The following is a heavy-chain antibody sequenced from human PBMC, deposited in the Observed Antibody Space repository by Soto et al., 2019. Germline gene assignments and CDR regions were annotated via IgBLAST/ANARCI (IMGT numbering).Heavy chain of an antibody. CDR3: ASGYEHDYGDYGPGDY. J-gene: IGHJ4*02. V-gene: IGHV3-33*01. CDR1: GVTFSSYG. CDR2: IWYDGRNK. D-gene: IGHD4-17*01. Sequence: QVQLVESGGGVVQPGRSLRVSCAASGVTFSSYGMHWVRQAPGQGLEWVAVIWYDGRNKYYSESVKGRFTISRDNSKNTLYLQMNSLRAEDTAVYYCASGYEHDYGDYGPGDYWGQGTLVTVSS.